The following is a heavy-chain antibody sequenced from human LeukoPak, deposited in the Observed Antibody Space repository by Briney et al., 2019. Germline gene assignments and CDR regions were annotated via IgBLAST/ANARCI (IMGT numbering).Heavy chain of an antibody. CDR1: GFTFSSYG. J-gene: IGHJ4*02. D-gene: IGHD3-22*01. V-gene: IGHV3-30*18. Sequence: GGSLRLSCAASGFTFSSYGMHWVRQAPGKGLEGVAVISYDGSNKYYADSVKGRFTISRDNSKNTLYLQMNGLRAEDTAVYYCAKDLTYYYDSSGPLPDYWGQGTLVTVSS. CDR3: AKDLTYYYDSSGPLPDY. CDR2: ISYDGSNK.